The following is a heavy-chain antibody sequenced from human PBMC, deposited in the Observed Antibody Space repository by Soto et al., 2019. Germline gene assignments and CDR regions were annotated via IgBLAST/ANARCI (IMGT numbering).Heavy chain of an antibody. J-gene: IGHJ4*01. CDR1: GFTFSDHY. CDR3: ARDSGKGAYF. CDR2: IRNKANSYTT. Sequence: EVQLVESGGGLVQPGGSQRLSCAASGFTFSDHYMDWVRQAPGKGLEWVGRIRNKANSYTTDYAASVKGRFTISRDASKDSLYLQMNSLKTEDTAIYYCARDSGKGAYFWGHGTPATVSS. V-gene: IGHV3-72*01. D-gene: IGHD1-26*01.